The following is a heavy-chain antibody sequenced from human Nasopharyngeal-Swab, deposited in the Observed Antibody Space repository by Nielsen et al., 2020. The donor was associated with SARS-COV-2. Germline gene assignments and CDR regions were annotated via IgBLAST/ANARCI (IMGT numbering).Heavy chain of an antibody. D-gene: IGHD3-3*02. CDR3: AKDQGEHSWSGYWEFDY. CDR1: GFTFSSYA. V-gene: IGHV3-23*01. J-gene: IGHJ4*02. CDR2: ISGSGGST. Sequence: GGALRLSCAASGFTFSSYAMSWVRQAPGKGLEWVSAISGSGGSTYYADSVKGRFTISRDNSKNTLYLQMNSLRAEDTAVYYCAKDQGEHSWSGYWEFDYWGQGTLVTVSS.